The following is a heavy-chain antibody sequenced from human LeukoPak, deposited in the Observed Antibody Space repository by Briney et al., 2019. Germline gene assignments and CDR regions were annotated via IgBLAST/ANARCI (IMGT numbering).Heavy chain of an antibody. V-gene: IGHV1-18*01. CDR1: GYTFTSYG. CDR3: ARDRGGGYDSSGYNDY. D-gene: IGHD3-22*01. Sequence: ASVKVSCKASGYTFTSYGISWVRQAPGQGLEWMGWTSAYNGNTNYAQKLQGRVTMTADTSTSTAYMELRSLRSDDTAVYYCARDRGGGYDSSGYNDYWGQGTLVTVSS. CDR2: TSAYNGNT. J-gene: IGHJ4*02.